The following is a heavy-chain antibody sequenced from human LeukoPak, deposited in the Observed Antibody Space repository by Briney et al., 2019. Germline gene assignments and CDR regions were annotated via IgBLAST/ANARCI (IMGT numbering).Heavy chain of an antibody. V-gene: IGHV1-46*01. CDR2: INPSGGST. CDR3: ARGPLPGYYYDSSGYNGAFDI. Sequence: ASVKVSCKASGYTFTSYYMHWVRQAPGQGLEWMGIINPSGGSTSYAQKFQGRVTMTRYTSTSTVYMKLSSLRSEDTAVYYCARGPLPGYYYDSSGYNGAFDIWGQGTMVTVSS. J-gene: IGHJ3*02. CDR1: GYTFTSYY. D-gene: IGHD3-22*01.